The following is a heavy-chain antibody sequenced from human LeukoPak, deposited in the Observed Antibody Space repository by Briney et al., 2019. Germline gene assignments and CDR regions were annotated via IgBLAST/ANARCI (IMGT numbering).Heavy chain of an antibody. CDR2: IYPRDGST. Sequence: ASVKVFCKASGYTFTNNYLHWVRQAPGQGLEWMGMIYPRDGSTSYAQNFQGRVTVTRDTSTTTVHMELRGLRSEDTAVYYCARDQEGFDYWGQGTVVTVSS. J-gene: IGHJ4*02. CDR1: GYTFTNNY. V-gene: IGHV1-46*01. CDR3: ARDQEGFDY.